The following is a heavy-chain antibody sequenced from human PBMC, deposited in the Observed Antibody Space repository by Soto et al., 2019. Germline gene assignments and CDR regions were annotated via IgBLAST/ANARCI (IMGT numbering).Heavy chain of an antibody. J-gene: IGHJ5*02. CDR1: GDSISSSSYY. V-gene: IGHV4-39*01. Sequence: SETLSLTCTVSGDSISSSSYYWGWIRQPPGKGLEWIGSIYYSGSTYYNPSLKSRVTISVDTSKNQFSLKLSSVTAADTAVYYCARKSTHNWFDPWGQGTLVTVSS. CDR3: ARKSTHNWFDP. CDR2: IYYSGST.